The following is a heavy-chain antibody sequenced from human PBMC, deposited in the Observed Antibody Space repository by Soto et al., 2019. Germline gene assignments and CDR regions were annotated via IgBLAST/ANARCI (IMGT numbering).Heavy chain of an antibody. D-gene: IGHD3-10*01. CDR2: ISYDGSNK. J-gene: IGHJ4*02. CDR3: AKDGRALWFGELSAPPLWY. CDR1: GFTFSSYG. V-gene: IGHV3-30*18. Sequence: GGSLRLSCAASGFTFSSYGMRWVRQAPGKGLEWVAVISYDGSNKYYADSMKGRFTISRDNSKHTPYLQMNSLRAEDTAVYYCAKDGRALWFGELSAPPLWYWGQGTLVTVSS.